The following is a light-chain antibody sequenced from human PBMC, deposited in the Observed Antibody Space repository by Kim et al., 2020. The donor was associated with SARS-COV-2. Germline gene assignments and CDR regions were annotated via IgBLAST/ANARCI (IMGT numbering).Light chain of an antibody. CDR3: QQYVDSPLA. Sequence: EIVLTQSPGTLSLSPGERATLSCRASQSVSNNFLAWYQQKPDQAPRLLIYGASSRATDIPDRFSGSGSGTDFTLTISRLEPEDFAVYYCQQYVDSPLAFGGGTKVDIK. J-gene: IGKJ4*01. CDR1: QSVSNNF. CDR2: GAS. V-gene: IGKV3-20*01.